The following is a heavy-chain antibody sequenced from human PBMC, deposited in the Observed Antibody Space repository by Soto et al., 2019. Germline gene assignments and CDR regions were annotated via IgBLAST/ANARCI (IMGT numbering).Heavy chain of an antibody. Sequence: ASVKVSCKASGYTFTNYAMHWVRQAPGQRLEWMGWINAGNGNTKYSQKFQGRVTITRDTSTSTVYMELSSLRSEDTAVYYCAGAYEDAFDIWGQGTMVTLSS. CDR2: INAGNGNT. D-gene: IGHD3-22*01. CDR1: GYTFTNYA. J-gene: IGHJ3*02. V-gene: IGHV1-3*01. CDR3: AGAYEDAFDI.